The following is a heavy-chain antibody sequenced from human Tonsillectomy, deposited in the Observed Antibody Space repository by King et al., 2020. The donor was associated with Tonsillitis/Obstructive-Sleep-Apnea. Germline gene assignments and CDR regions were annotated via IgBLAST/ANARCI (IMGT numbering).Heavy chain of an antibody. CDR2: VYYNGNT. V-gene: IGHV4-31*01. CDR3: ARVIASRPTIYYMGV. D-gene: IGHD6-6*01. J-gene: IGHJ6*03. CDR1: GGSTSSGGYY. Sequence: VQLQESGPGLAKPSQTLSLICTVSGGSTSSGGYYWSWLRQYPGKGLEWIGYVYYNGNTHYNPSLKSPVTMSIDTSKNQFSLRLSAVTAADTAVYYCARVIASRPTIYYMGVWGKGTTVTVS.